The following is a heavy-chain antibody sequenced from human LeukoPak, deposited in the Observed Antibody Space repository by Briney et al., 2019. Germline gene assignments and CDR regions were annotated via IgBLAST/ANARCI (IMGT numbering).Heavy chain of an antibody. J-gene: IGHJ4*02. V-gene: IGHV4-59*01. CDR2: IYYSGST. D-gene: IGHD2-8*01. CDR1: GGSISSYY. CDR3: ARGVRYFDY. Sequence: PSQTLSLTCTVSGGSISSYYWSWIWQPPGKGLEWIGYIYYSGSTNYNPSLKSRVTISVDTSKNQFSLKLSSVTAADTAVYYCARGVRYFDYWGQGTLVTVSS.